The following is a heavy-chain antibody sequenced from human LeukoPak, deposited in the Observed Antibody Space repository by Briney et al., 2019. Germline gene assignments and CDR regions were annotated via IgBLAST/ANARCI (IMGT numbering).Heavy chain of an antibody. CDR1: GFTFSNAW. D-gene: IGHD3-22*01. CDR2: IKSKTDGGTT. J-gene: IGHJ4*02. Sequence: GGSLRLSCAASGFTFSNAWMSWVRQAPGKGLEWVGRIKSKTDGGTTDYAAPVKGRFTISRDDSKNTLYLQMNSLKTEDTAVYYCTTGFYYDSSGYPYWGQGTLVTVSS. V-gene: IGHV3-15*01. CDR3: TTGFYYDSSGYPY.